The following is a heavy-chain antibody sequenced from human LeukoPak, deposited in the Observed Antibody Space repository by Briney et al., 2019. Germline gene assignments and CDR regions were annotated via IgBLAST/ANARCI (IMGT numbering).Heavy chain of an antibody. V-gene: IGHV3-23*01. CDR2: ISGSGGST. CDR1: GFTFSSYA. CDR3: AGTSSIAARRADY. Sequence: PGRSLRLSCAASGFTFSSYAMSWVRQAPGKGLEWVSAISGSGGSTYYADSVKGRFTISRDNSKNTLYLQMNSLRAEDTAVYYCAGTSSIAARRADYWGQGTLVTVSS. D-gene: IGHD6-6*01. J-gene: IGHJ4*02.